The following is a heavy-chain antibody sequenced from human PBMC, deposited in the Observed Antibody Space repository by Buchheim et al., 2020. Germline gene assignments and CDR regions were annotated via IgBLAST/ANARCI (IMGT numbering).Heavy chain of an antibody. Sequence: EVQLVQSGAEVKKPGESLRISCKGSGYSFTSYWISWVRQMPGKGLEWRGRIDPSDSYTNYSRYFQGHVTIPANKSNRPAYLQWSSLKASDTAMYYCARLRRDWAWLIDPWGQGTL. D-gene: IGHD2-21*01. CDR1: GYSFTSYW. CDR2: IDPSDSYT. J-gene: IGHJ5*02. V-gene: IGHV5-10-1*01. CDR3: ARLRRDWAWLIDP.